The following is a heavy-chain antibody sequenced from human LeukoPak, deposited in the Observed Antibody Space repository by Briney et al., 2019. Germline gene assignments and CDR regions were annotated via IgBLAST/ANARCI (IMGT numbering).Heavy chain of an antibody. D-gene: IGHD6-13*01. V-gene: IGHV4-39*01. J-gene: IGHJ3*02. CDR1: GGPISSSSYY. CDR2: IYYSGST. CDR3: ARLIGEAAAGDAFDI. Sequence: RPSETLSLTCTVSGGPISSSSYYWGWIRQPPGKGLEWIGSIYYSGSTYYNPSLKSRVTISVDTSKNQFSLKLSSVTAADTAVYYCARLIGEAAAGDAFDIWGQGTMVTVSS.